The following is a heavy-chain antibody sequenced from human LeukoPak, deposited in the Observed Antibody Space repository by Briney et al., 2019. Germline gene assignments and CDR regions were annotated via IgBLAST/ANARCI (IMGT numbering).Heavy chain of an antibody. Sequence: PGGSLRLSCAASGFTVSSNLMSWVRQAPGGGLEWVSLLYSAGSTYYAGSVKGRFTISRDSSKNTLYLQMNSLRAEDTAVYYCARVAGWGLDYWGQGTLVTVSS. J-gene: IGHJ4*02. CDR3: ARVAGWGLDY. V-gene: IGHV3-66*01. CDR2: LYSAGST. D-gene: IGHD2-21*02. CDR1: GFTVSSNL.